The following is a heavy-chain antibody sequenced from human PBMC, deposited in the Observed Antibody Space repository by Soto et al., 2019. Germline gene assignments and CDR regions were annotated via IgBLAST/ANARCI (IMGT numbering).Heavy chain of an antibody. CDR1: GYPFSSYY. V-gene: IGHV1-46*01. CDR2: INPSGGST. D-gene: IGHD6-13*01. J-gene: IGHJ4*02. CDR3: AREMYTSRGSPFDY. Sequence: ASVKVSCKASGYPFSSYYVHWVRQAPGQGLEWMGFINPSGGSTSYAQKFQGRVTMTRDASTSTVYMEVSSLRSEDTAVYYCAREMYTSRGSPFDYWGQRTLVTVSS.